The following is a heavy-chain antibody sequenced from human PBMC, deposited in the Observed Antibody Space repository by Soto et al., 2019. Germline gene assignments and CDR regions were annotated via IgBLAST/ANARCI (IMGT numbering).Heavy chain of an antibody. CDR2: IKSKTDGGTT. Sequence: GGSLRLSCAASGFTFSNAWMSWVRQAPGKGLEWVGRIKSKTDGGTTDYAAPVKGRFTISRDDSKNTLYLQMNSLKTEDTAVYYCTTVDPFRIVVVPAAPPKNYYYYMDVWGKGTTVTVSS. CDR1: GFTFSNAW. D-gene: IGHD2-2*01. V-gene: IGHV3-15*01. J-gene: IGHJ6*03. CDR3: TTVDPFRIVVVPAAPPKNYYYYMDV.